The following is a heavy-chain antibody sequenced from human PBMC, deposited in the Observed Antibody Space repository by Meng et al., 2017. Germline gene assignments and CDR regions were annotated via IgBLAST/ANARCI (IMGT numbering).Heavy chain of an antibody. V-gene: IGHV4-31*01. D-gene: IGHD3-22*01. CDR2: IYYSGST. CDR3: ARLRAGSSGYYGMDV. Sequence: LRPSCTVSGGSISSGGYYWSWIRQHPGKGLEWIGYIYYSGSTYYNPSLKSLVTISVDTSKNQFSLKLSSVTAADTAVYYCARLRAGSSGYYGMDVWGQGTTVTVSS. CDR1: GGSISSGGYY. J-gene: IGHJ6*02.